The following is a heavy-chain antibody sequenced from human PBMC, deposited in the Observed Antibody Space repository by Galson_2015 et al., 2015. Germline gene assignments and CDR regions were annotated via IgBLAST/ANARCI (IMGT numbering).Heavy chain of an antibody. CDR3: ARESGIGWFDP. D-gene: IGHD3-3*01. CDR2: IYHSGST. CDR1: GGSISSGGYS. V-gene: IGHV4-30-2*01. Sequence: TLSLTCAVSGGSISSGGYSWSWIRQPPGKGLEWIGYIYHSGSTYYNPPLKSRVTISVDRSKNQFSLKLSSVTAADTAVYYCARESGIGWFDPWGQGTLVTVSS. J-gene: IGHJ5*02.